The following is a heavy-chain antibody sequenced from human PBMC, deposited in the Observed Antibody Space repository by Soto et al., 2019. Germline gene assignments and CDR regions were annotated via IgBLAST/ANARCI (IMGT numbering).Heavy chain of an antibody. CDR1: GFTVSSNY. CDR3: ARVQAAAARGWFDP. Sequence: EVQLVESGGGLVQPGGSLRLSCAASGFTVSSNYMSWVRQAPGKGLEWVSVIYSGGSTYYADSVKGRFTISRHNSXNTLYLQMNSLRAEDTAVYYCARVQAAAARGWFDPWGQGTLVTVSS. CDR2: IYSGGST. V-gene: IGHV3-53*04. D-gene: IGHD6-13*01. J-gene: IGHJ5*02.